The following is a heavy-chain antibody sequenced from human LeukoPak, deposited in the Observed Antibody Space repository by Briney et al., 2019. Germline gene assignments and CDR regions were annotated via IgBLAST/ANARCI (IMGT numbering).Heavy chain of an antibody. J-gene: IGHJ6*03. V-gene: IGHV4-38-2*02. CDR2: IYHSGST. CDR1: GGSISSYY. CDR3: ARVGYYPDYYMDV. Sequence: PSETLSLTCTVSGGSISSYYWGWIRQPPGKGLEWIGTIYHSGSTYYNPSLKSRVTISVDTSKNQFSLKLSSVTAADTAVYYCARVGYYPDYYMDVWGKGTTVTVPS. D-gene: IGHD2-21*01.